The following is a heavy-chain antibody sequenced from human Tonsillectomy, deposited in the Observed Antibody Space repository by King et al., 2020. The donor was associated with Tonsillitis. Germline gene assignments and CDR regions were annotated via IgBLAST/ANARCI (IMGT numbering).Heavy chain of an antibody. J-gene: IGHJ4*02. CDR1: GFSLSASGMC. Sequence: TLRESGPALVKPPQTLTLTCTFSGFSLSASGMCVSWIRQPPGKALEWLALIDWDDDKYYNTSLRTRLTISKDTSKNQVVLTMTNMDPVDTATYYCARVRIGTAYSFDYWGQGTLVTVSS. CDR2: IDWDDDK. D-gene: IGHD1-1*01. V-gene: IGHV2-70*01. CDR3: ARVRIGTAYSFDY.